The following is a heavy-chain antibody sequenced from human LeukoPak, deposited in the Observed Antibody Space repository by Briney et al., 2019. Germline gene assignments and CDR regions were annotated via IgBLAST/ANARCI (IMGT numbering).Heavy chain of an antibody. D-gene: IGHD3-3*01. CDR2: IWYDGSNK. CDR3: ARDYYDFWSGYYSHFDY. J-gene: IGHJ4*02. V-gene: IGHV3-33*01. Sequence: GGSLRLSCPASGFTFSSYGMHWVRLAPGKGLEWVAVIWYDGSNKYYADSVKGRFTISRDNSKNTLYLQMNSLRAEDTAVYYCARDYYDFWSGYYSHFDYWGQGTLVTVSS. CDR1: GFTFSSYG.